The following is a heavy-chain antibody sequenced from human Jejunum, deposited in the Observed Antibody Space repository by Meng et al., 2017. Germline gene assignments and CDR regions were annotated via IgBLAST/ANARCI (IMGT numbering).Heavy chain of an antibody. CDR3: AREYSSGYNAFDI. D-gene: IGHD6-19*01. V-gene: IGHV3-74*01. J-gene: IGHJ3*02. CDR1: GFTFSSYW. Sequence: GESLKISCAASGFTFSSYWMHWVRQGPGEGLVWVSHINTDGTTTTYADSVKGRFTISRDNAKNTLYLQMNSLRAEDTAVYYCAREYSSGYNAFDIWGQGTMVTVSS. CDR2: INTDGTTT.